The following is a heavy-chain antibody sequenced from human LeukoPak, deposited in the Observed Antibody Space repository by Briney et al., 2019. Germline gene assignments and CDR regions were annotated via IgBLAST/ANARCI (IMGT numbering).Heavy chain of an antibody. V-gene: IGHV3-73*01. CDR3: TRRGQLEDY. CDR2: IRSKANSYAT. Sequence: GGSLRLSCAASGFTFSGSAMHWVRQASGKGLEWVGRIRSKANSYATAYAASVKGRFTISRDDSKNTAYLQMNSLKTEDTAVYYCTRRGQLEDYWGQGTLVTVSS. J-gene: IGHJ4*02. D-gene: IGHD6-13*01. CDR1: GFTFSGSA.